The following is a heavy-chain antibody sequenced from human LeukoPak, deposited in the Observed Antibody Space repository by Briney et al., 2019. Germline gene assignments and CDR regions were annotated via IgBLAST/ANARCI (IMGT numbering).Heavy chain of an antibody. J-gene: IGHJ6*03. CDR3: ARSAADQRTNYYYYYMDV. CDR2: IYTSGST. V-gene: IGHV4-4*09. CDR1: GGSISSYY. D-gene: IGHD6-13*01. Sequence: SETLSLTCTVSGGSISSYYWSWIRQPPGKGPEWIGYIYTSGSTNYNPSLKSRVTISVDTSKNQFSLKLSSVTAADTAVYYCARSAADQRTNYYYYYMDVWGKGTTVTVSS.